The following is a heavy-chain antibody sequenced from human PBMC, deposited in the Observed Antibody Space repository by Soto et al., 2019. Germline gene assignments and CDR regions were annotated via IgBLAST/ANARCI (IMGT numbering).Heavy chain of an antibody. CDR2: IMQDGSEK. CDR3: ASDIAAAGLYYYGMDV. D-gene: IGHD6-13*01. J-gene: IGHJ6*02. Sequence: GGSLRLSCAASGFTFSSYWMSWVRQAPGKGLEWVANIMQDGSEKYYVDSVKGRFTISRDNAKNSLYLQMNSLRAEDTAVYYCASDIAAAGLYYYGMDVWGQGTTVTVSS. CDR1: GFTFSSYW. V-gene: IGHV3-7*01.